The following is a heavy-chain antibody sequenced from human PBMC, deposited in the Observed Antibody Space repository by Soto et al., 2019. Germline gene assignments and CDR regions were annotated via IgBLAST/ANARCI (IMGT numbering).Heavy chain of an antibody. CDR1: GYTFTSYY. J-gene: IGHJ4*02. CDR2: INPSGGST. V-gene: IGHV1-46*03. CDR3: ARAQILEWLLSYFDY. D-gene: IGHD3-3*01. Sequence: ASVKVSCTASGYTFTSYYMHCVRQAPGQGLEWMGIINPSGGSTSYAQKFQGRVTMTRDTSTSTVYMELSSLRSEDTAVYYCARAQILEWLLSYFDYWGQGTLVTVSS.